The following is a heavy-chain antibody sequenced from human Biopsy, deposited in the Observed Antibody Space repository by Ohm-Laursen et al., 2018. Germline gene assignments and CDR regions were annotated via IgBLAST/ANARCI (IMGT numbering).Heavy chain of an antibody. J-gene: IGHJ3*02. CDR1: GYTFTAYG. CDR2: ISTYNDDT. D-gene: IGHD3-3*01. V-gene: IGHV1-18*04. CDR3: ARDPGYDFWSGSDPFDI. Sequence: ASSVKVSCKTSGYTFTAYGISWVRQAPGQGLEWVGWISTYNDDTNIAQKFQGRVSMTTDTSTRTAYMELRSLRSGDTAIYFCARDPGYDFWSGSDPFDIWGQGTLVTVS.